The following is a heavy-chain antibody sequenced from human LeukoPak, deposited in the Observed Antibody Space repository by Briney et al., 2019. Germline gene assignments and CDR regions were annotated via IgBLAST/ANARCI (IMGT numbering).Heavy chain of an antibody. CDR2: ISAYNGNT. D-gene: IGHD6-19*01. J-gene: IGHJ4*02. V-gene: IGHV1-18*01. Sequence: ASVKVSCKASGYTFTTYGISWVRQAPGHGLEWMGWISAYNGNTNYAQKLQGRVTMTTDTSTSTAYMELRSLRSDDTAVYYCARESVAGIKFWEYYFDYWGQGTLVTVFS. CDR1: GYTFTTYG. CDR3: ARESVAGIKFWEYYFDY.